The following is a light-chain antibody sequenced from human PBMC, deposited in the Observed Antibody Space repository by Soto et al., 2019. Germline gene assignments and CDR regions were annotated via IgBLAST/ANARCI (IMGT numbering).Light chain of an antibody. J-gene: IGKJ4*01. V-gene: IGKV1-39*01. CDR3: QVTYYTLT. Sequence: DIQMTQSPSSLSASVGDRVTITCRASQNIRGYLSWYQQKPGKAPKLLMYASTLQSGVPSRFSGSGSGTDFTLTISSLQPVDFARYYWQVTYYTLTFGGGSKV. CDR2: AS. CDR1: QNIRGY.